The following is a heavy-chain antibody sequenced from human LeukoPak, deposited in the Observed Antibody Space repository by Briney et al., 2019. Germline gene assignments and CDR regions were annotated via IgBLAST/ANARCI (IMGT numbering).Heavy chain of an antibody. D-gene: IGHD7-27*01. CDR1: GDSVSNNNAA. J-gene: IGHJ4*02. Sequence: SQTLSLTCAISGDSVSNNNAAWNWIRQSPSRGLEWLGRTYYRSKWYNDYAVSVKSRITINPDTSKNQFSLQLNSVTPEDTAVYYCARGPPQGTFLAWGSPYYFDYWGQGTLVTVSS. CDR2: TYYRSKWYN. V-gene: IGHV6-1*01. CDR3: ARGPPQGTFLAWGSPYYFDY.